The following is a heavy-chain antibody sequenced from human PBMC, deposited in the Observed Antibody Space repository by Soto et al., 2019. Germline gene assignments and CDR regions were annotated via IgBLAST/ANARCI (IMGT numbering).Heavy chain of an antibody. CDR2: IIPLFRTA. CDR1: GGNFSTSA. D-gene: IGHD6-13*01. CDR3: ARNGGGAAIGSGWFDP. V-gene: IGHV1-69*01. Sequence: QVQLVQSGAEVKKPGSSVKVSCKASGGNFSTSAISWVRQAPGQGLEWMGGIIPLFRTANYAQRFQGRVTITADDSTGTGYLELSSLRSEDTAGYYCARNGGGAAIGSGWFDPWGQGTLVTVSS. J-gene: IGHJ5*02.